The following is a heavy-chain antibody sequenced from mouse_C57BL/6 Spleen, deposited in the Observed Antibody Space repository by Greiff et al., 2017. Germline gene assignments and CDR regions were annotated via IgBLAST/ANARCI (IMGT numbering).Heavy chain of an antibody. CDR1: GYAFSSSW. CDR2: IYPGDGDT. D-gene: IGHD1-1*02. Sequence: VQLQESGPELVKPGASVKISCKASGYAFSSSWMNWVKQRPGKGLEWIGRIYPGDGDTNYNGKFKGKATLTADKSSSTAYMQLSSLTSEDSAVYFCAGGSPWFAYWGQGTLVTVSA. J-gene: IGHJ3*01. V-gene: IGHV1-82*01. CDR3: AGGSPWFAY.